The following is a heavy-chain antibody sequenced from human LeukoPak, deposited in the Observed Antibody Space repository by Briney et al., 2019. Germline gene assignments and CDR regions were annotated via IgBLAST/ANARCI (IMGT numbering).Heavy chain of an antibody. V-gene: IGHV3-74*01. D-gene: IGHD5-18*01. CDR2: INSDGIST. CDR1: GFSFSSYW. CDR3: SRARYNYDAGY. Sequence: PGGSLRLSCAASGFSFSSYWMHWVRQAPGKGLVWVSHINSDGISTGYVDSVKGRFIISRDNAKNTLYLQMNSLRAEDTAVYYCSRARYNYDAGYWGQGTLVTVSS. J-gene: IGHJ4*02.